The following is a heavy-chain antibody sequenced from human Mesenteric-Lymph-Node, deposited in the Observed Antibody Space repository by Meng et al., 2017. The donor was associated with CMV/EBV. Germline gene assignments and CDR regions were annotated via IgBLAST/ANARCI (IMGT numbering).Heavy chain of an antibody. CDR2: IYYSGST. Sequence: SETLYLTCTVSGGSVSSGSYYWSWIRQPPGKGLEWIGYIYYSGSTNYNPSLKSRVTISVDTSKNQFSLKLSSVTAADTAVYYCAREISTTGSTNWFDPWGQGALVTVSS. D-gene: IGHD1-1*01. J-gene: IGHJ5*02. CDR1: GGSVSSGSYY. CDR3: AREISTTGSTNWFDP. V-gene: IGHV4-61*01.